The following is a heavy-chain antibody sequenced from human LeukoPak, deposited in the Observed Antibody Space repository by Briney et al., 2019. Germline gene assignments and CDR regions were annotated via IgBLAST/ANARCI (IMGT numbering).Heavy chain of an antibody. V-gene: IGHV3-21*01. CDR1: GFTFSSYS. CDR2: ISSSSSYI. J-gene: IGHJ4*02. CDR3: ARGYHVHSTFDY. D-gene: IGHD1-1*01. Sequence: GGSLRLSCAASGFTFSSYSMNWVRQAPGKGLEWVSSISSSSSYIYYADSVKGRFTISRDNAKNSLYLQMNGLRAEDTAVYYCARGYHVHSTFDYWGQGTLVTVSS.